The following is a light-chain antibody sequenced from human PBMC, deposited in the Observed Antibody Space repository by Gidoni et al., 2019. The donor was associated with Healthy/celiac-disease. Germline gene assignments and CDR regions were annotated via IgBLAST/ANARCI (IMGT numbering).Light chain of an antibody. Sequence: DIVMTQSPDSLAVSLGERATINCKSSQSVLHSSHNKNYLTWYQQTPGQPPKLLFYWASTRESGVPDRFSGSGSGTDFTLTISSLQAEDVAVYYCQQYYSTPPAFGQGTKVDIK. CDR3: QQYYSTPPA. CDR1: QSVLHSSHNKNY. J-gene: IGKJ1*01. V-gene: IGKV4-1*01. CDR2: WAS.